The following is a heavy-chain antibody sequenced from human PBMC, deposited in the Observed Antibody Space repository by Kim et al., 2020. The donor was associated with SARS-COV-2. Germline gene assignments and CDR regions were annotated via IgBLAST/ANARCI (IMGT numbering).Heavy chain of an antibody. CDR3: ARDRDSYYYGSGSYYDYYYYGMDV. V-gene: IGHV1-18*01. D-gene: IGHD3-10*01. CDR1: GYTFTSYG. CDR2: ISAYNGNT. Sequence: ASVKVSCKASGYTFTSYGISWVRQAPGQGLEWMGWISAYNGNTNYAQKLQGRVTMTTDTSTSTAYMELRSLRSDDTAVYYCARDRDSYYYGSGSYYDYYYYGMDVWGPGTTVTVSS. J-gene: IGHJ6*02.